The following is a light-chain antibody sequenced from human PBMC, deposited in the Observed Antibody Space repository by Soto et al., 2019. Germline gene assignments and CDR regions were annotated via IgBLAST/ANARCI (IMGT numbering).Light chain of an antibody. J-gene: IGKJ1*01. CDR3: KQYNSYQKT. CDR2: KAS. Sequence: DIQRTHSPSSLSASVGDRVTITCRASQSISSWLAWYQQKPGKAPKLLIYKASTLKSGVPSRFRGSGSGKELTLTISSLQPDDFATYYCKQYNSYQKTFGHGTKVDIX. CDR1: QSISSW. V-gene: IGKV1-5*03.